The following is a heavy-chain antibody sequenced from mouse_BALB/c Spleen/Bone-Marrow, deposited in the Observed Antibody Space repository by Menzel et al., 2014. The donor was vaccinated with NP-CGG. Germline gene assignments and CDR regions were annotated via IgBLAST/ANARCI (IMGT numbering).Heavy chain of an antibody. CDR3: ASYYGSSYDYFDY. V-gene: IGHV14-1*02. J-gene: IGHJ2*01. CDR2: TDPENGNT. D-gene: IGHD1-1*01. Sequence: VQLKDSGAELVRPGALVKLSCKASGFNIKDYYMHWVKQRPEQGLEWIGWTDPENGNTIYDPKFQGKASITADTSSNTAYLQLSSLTSEDTAVYYCASYYGSSYDYFDYWGQGTTLTVSS. CDR1: GFNIKDYY.